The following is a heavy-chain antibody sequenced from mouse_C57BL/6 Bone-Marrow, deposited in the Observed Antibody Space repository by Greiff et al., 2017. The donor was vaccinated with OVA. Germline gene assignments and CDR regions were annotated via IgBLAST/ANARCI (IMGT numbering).Heavy chain of an antibody. V-gene: IGHV1-72*01. D-gene: IGHD1-1*01. CDR3: ARVDGSSYAWFAY. Sequence: QVQLQQPGAELVKPGASVKLSCKASGSTFTSYWMHWVKQRPGRGLEWIGRIDPHSGGTKYNEKFKSKATLTVDKPSSTAYMQLSSRTSEDSAVYYWARVDGSSYAWFAYWGQGTLVTVSA. CDR1: GSTFTSYW. J-gene: IGHJ3*01. CDR2: IDPHSGGT.